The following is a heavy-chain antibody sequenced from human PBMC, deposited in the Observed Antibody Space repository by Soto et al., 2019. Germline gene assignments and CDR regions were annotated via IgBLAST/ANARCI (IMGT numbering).Heavy chain of an antibody. CDR3: ARDRSGWYDF. J-gene: IGHJ4*02. V-gene: IGHV1-18*01. CDR1: XXPXXXXX. CDR2: ISPHNGNA. Sequence: ASVKVSCKTSXXPXXXXXXXXVRRAPGQGLEWMGWISPHNGNAKYAQKFQDRVTMTADTAASTVYMELRSLRSDDSAVFYCARDRSGWYDFWGQGTLVTVSS. D-gene: IGHD6-19*01.